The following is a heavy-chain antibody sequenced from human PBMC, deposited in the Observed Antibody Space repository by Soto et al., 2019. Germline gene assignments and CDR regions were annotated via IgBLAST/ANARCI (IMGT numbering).Heavy chain of an antibody. V-gene: IGHV1-69*01. CDR3: ARVLYYGSGSYSPYGMDV. Sequence: QVQLVQSGAEVTKPGSSVKVSCKTSGVSFNNNGIGWVRQAPGHGLEWMGGVSPPFRTSNYARKFQARISITADASTGTVNMELSSLTSEDTAQYYCARVLYYGSGSYSPYGMDVWGQGTTVSVSS. J-gene: IGHJ6*02. CDR2: VSPPFRTS. CDR1: GVSFNNNG. D-gene: IGHD3-10*01.